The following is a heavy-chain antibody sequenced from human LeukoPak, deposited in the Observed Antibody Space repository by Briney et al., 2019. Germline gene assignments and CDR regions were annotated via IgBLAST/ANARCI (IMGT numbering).Heavy chain of an antibody. D-gene: IGHD1-26*01. CDR1: GGSFSGYY. J-gene: IGHJ4*02. Sequence: SETLSLTCAVYGGSFSGYYWSWIRQPPGKGLEWIGEINHSGSTNYNPSLKSRVTISVDTSKNQFSLKLSSVTAADTAVYYCARGGVGAINYWGRGTLVTVSS. V-gene: IGHV4-34*01. CDR2: INHSGST. CDR3: ARGGVGAINY.